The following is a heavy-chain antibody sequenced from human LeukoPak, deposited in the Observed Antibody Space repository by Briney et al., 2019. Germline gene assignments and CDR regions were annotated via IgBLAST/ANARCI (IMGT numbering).Heavy chain of an antibody. Sequence: QTGGSLRLSCAASGFTFSSYAMTWVRQAPGRGLEWVSAISGSGGSTYYADSVKGRFTISRDNSQNMVYLQMNNLRAEDTALYYCAKALEGATRPGYWGQGTLVTVSS. CDR2: ISGSGGST. CDR3: AKALEGATRPGY. J-gene: IGHJ4*02. CDR1: GFTFSSYA. V-gene: IGHV3-23*01. D-gene: IGHD1-26*01.